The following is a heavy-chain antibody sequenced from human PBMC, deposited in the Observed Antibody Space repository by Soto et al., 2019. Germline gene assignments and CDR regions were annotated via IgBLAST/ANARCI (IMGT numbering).Heavy chain of an antibody. CDR1: GFTFSAYG. CDR2: ISYDGSNK. Sequence: HPGGSLRLSCAASGFTFSAYGMHWVRQAPGKGLEWVAVISYDGSNKYYADSVKGRFTISRDNSKNTLYLQMNSLRAEDTAVYFCAKVTFSGDYYYSYGLDVWGQGTTVTVSS. CDR3: AKVTFSGDYYYSYGLDV. J-gene: IGHJ6*02. V-gene: IGHV3-30*18. D-gene: IGHD1-26*01.